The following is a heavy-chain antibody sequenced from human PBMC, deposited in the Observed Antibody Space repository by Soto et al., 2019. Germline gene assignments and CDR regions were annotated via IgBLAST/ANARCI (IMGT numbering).Heavy chain of an antibody. D-gene: IGHD2-15*01. V-gene: IGHV3-66*01. CDR1: GFTVSSKY. CDR2: INRCGSI. CDR3: TRDDVHWSVGSCYGRPMNI. J-gene: IGHJ6*03. Sequence: EVQLVESGGGLVQPGGSLRLSCAVSGFTVSSKYMSWVRQAPGKGLEWVSLINRCGSISYSDSVKGRFTISRDNSENTLYLQMSALGVEDTGVYYCTRDDVHWSVGSCYGRPMNIWGKGTRVTVSS.